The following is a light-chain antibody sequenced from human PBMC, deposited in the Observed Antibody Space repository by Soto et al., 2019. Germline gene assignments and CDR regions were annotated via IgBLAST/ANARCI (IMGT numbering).Light chain of an antibody. Sequence: QSALTQPASVSGSPGQSITISCTGTGSDVGRYNYVSWYQQYPGKVPKLMIYQVSNRPSGVPIRFSGSKSGDTASLTISGLQAEDEADYYCTSYTTSRTWVFGGGTKVTVL. CDR3: TSYTTSRTWV. CDR1: GSDVGRYNY. J-gene: IGLJ3*02. V-gene: IGLV2-14*01. CDR2: QVS.